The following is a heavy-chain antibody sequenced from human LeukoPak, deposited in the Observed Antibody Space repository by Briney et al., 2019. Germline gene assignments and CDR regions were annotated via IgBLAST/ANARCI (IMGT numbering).Heavy chain of an antibody. CDR2: ISGSGGNA. Sequence: GGSLRLSCAASGFTFSSYGMSWVRQAPGKGLEWVSSISGSGGNAYYADSVKGRFTISRDSSKNTLYLQMNSLRAEDTAVYYCAKKWFGENWGQGTLVTVSS. D-gene: IGHD3-10*01. J-gene: IGHJ1*01. V-gene: IGHV3-23*01. CDR3: AKKWFGEN. CDR1: GFTFSSYG.